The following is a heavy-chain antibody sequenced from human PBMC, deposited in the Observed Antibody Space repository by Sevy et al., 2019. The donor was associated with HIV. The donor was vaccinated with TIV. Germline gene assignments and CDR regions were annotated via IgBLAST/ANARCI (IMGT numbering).Heavy chain of an antibody. J-gene: IGHJ5*02. V-gene: IGHV3-23*01. D-gene: IGHD2-8*02. CDR3: AKLVGWELFFGWFDP. Sequence: GGSLRLSCAASGFTFSRNDMTWVRQAPGRGLEWVSAISGGGETTYYGDSAKGRFTISRDNSKNTLYLQMNNLRADDTDVYYCAKLVGWELFFGWFDPWGQGTLVTVSS. CDR1: GFTFSRND. CDR2: ISGGGETT.